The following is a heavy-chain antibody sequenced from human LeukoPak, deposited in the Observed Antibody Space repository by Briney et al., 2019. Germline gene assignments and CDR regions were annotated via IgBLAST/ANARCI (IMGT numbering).Heavy chain of an antibody. J-gene: IGHJ5*02. D-gene: IGHD2-21*02. Sequence: ASVKVSCKASGYTFTSYGISWVRQAPGQGLEWMGWISAYNGNTNYAQKLQGRVTMTTDTSTSTAYMELRSLRSDDTAVYYCAREYVAYCGGDCYSPLSPWGQGTLVTVSS. CDR3: AREYVAYCGGDCYSPLSP. CDR1: GYTFTSYG. V-gene: IGHV1-18*01. CDR2: ISAYNGNT.